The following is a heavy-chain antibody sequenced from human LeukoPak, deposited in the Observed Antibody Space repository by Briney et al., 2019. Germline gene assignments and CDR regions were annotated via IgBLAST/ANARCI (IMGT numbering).Heavy chain of an antibody. V-gene: IGHV3-43D*03. Sequence: GGSLRLSCAASGFTFYDYAMHWVRHAPGKGLEWVSLISWDGGSTYYADSVKGRFTISRDDSKNSLYLQMNSLRAEDTALYYCAAQIVRGYSYGSGYFDYWGQGTLVTVSS. J-gene: IGHJ4*02. CDR3: AAQIVRGYSYGSGYFDY. CDR1: GFTFYDYA. CDR2: ISWDGGST. D-gene: IGHD5-18*01.